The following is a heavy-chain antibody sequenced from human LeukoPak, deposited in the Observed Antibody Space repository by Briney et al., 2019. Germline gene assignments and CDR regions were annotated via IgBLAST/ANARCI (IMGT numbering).Heavy chain of an antibody. CDR3: ARDRDGYKDYYYMDV. J-gene: IGHJ6*03. CDR1: GGTFSSYA. CDR2: IIPIFGTA. V-gene: IGHV1-69*13. Sequence: SVKVSCKASGGTFSSYAISWVRQAPGQGLEWMGGIIPIFGTANYAQKFQGRVTITADESTSTAYMELSSLRSEDTAVYHCARDRDGYKDYYYMDVWGKGTTVTVSS. D-gene: IGHD5-24*01.